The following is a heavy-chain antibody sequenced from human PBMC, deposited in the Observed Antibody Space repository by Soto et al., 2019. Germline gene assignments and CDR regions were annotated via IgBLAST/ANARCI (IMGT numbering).Heavy chain of an antibody. CDR3: ARGPYYCSTTNCSLNWFDP. Sequence: QVQLQQWGAGLLKPSETLSLTCAVYGGSFSGYYWSWIRQPPGKGLEWIGEITHSGSTNYNPSLKSRVTMSVDTSKNQFSLKLTSVTAADTAVYYCARGPYYCSTTNCSLNWFDPWGQGTLVTVSS. CDR1: GGSFSGYY. V-gene: IGHV4-34*01. J-gene: IGHJ5*02. CDR2: ITHSGST. D-gene: IGHD2-2*01.